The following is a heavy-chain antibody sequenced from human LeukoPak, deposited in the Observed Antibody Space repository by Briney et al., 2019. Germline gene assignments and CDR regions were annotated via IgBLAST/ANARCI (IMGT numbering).Heavy chain of an antibody. CDR2: IKPSGRT. Sequence: PSETLSLTCAVYGGSFNDYYWIWIRQPPGKGLEWIGEIKPSGRTNYNPFLGSRVTISVDTSKNHFSLKLSSVSAADTAVYYCARRDYLDHFYYIDVWDKGNTVTVSS. D-gene: IGHD3-10*01. J-gene: IGHJ6*03. V-gene: IGHV4-34*01. CDR1: GGSFNDYY. CDR3: ARRDYLDHFYYIDV.